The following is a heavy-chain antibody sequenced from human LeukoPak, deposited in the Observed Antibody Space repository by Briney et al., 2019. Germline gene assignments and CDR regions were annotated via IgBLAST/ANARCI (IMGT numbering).Heavy chain of an antibody. V-gene: IGHV3-15*01. Sequence: PGGSLRLSCAASGFTFSNAWMSWVRQAPGKGLEWVGRIKSKTDGGATDYAAPVKGRFTISRDDSKNTLYLQMNSLKTEDTAVYYCTTDPCLGATCYWGQGTLVTVFS. D-gene: IGHD1-26*01. CDR1: GFTFSNAW. CDR3: TTDPCLGATCY. J-gene: IGHJ4*02. CDR2: IKSKTDGGAT.